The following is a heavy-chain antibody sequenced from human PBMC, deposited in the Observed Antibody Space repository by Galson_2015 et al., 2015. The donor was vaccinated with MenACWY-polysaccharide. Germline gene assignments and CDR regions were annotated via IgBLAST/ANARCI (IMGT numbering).Heavy chain of an antibody. V-gene: IGHV3-48*04. D-gene: IGHD4-23*01. Sequence: SLRLSCAASGFTFSNYSMNWVRQAPGKGLEWVSYIRRTGPRIYYADSVKGRFTITRDNAKSLLFLQMNSLRAEDTAVYYCAREAVVGAFDIWGQGTMVTVSS. CDR2: IRRTGPRI. J-gene: IGHJ3*02. CDR3: AREAVVGAFDI. CDR1: GFTFSNYS.